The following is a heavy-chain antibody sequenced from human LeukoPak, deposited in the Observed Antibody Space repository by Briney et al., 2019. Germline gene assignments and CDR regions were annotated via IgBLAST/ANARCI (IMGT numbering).Heavy chain of an antibody. CDR3: ARGRPLVVIIPLYWYFDL. CDR2: INHSGST. D-gene: IGHD3-3*01. Sequence: LSETLSLTCAVYGGSFSGYYWSWIRQPPGKGLEWIGEINHSGSTNYNPSLKSRVTISVDTSKNQFSLKLSSVTAADTAVYYCARGRPLVVIIPLYWYFDLWGRGTLVTVSS. CDR1: GGSFSGYY. V-gene: IGHV4-34*01. J-gene: IGHJ2*01.